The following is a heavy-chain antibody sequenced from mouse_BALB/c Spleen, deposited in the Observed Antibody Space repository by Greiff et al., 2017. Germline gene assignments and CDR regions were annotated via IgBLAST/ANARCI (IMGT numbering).Heavy chain of an antibody. Sequence: EVKLVESGGGLVQPGGSRNLSCAASGFTFSSFGMHWVRQAPEKGLELVAYISSGSSTIYYADTVKGRFTSSRDNPKNTLFLQMTSLRSEDTAMYYCARSGDGYYLYYAMGYRGQGTSVTVSS. CDR2: ISSGSSTI. V-gene: IGHV5-17*02. J-gene: IGHJ4*01. CDR3: ARSGDGYYLYYAMGY. D-gene: IGHD2-3*01. CDR1: GFTFSSFG.